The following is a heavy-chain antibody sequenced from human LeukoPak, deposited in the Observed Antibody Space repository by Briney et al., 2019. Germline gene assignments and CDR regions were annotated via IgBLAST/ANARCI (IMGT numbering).Heavy chain of an antibody. Sequence: GGSLRLSCAASGFAFSSYAMSWVRQAPGKGLEWVSAISGSGGSTYYADSVKGRFTISRDNSKNTLYLQMNSLRAEDTAVYYCAKVPYSSGWYYFDYWGQGTLVTVSS. D-gene: IGHD6-19*01. J-gene: IGHJ4*02. V-gene: IGHV3-23*01. CDR2: ISGSGGST. CDR3: AKVPYSSGWYYFDY. CDR1: GFAFSSYA.